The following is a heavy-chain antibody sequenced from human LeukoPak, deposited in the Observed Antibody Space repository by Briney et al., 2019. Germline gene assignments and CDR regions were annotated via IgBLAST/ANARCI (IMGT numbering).Heavy chain of an antibody. CDR3: AKGSRSIFGVISRWYFDF. V-gene: IGHV3-9*01. CDR2: INWNSGGI. Sequence: GGSLRLSCAVSGFTVNSKYMSWVRHAPGKGLEWVSGINWNSGGIEYADSVKGRFTISRDNAKNSLYLQMNSLRPEDTALYYCAKGSRSIFGVISRWYFDFWGQGTLVSVSS. CDR1: GFTVNSKY. J-gene: IGHJ4*02. D-gene: IGHD3-3*01.